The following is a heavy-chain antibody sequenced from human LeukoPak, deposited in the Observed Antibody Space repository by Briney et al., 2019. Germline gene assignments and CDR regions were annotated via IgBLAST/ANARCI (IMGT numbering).Heavy chain of an antibody. Sequence: ASVKVSRKASGYTLTIYGISWVRHAPGQGLEWMGWISAYNGNTNYAQKLQGRVTMTTDTSTSKAYMELRSLRSDDTAVYYCARVADSSGYLDYWGQGTLVTVSS. CDR1: GYTLTIYG. V-gene: IGHV1-18*01. CDR2: ISAYNGNT. D-gene: IGHD3-22*01. CDR3: ARVADSSGYLDY. J-gene: IGHJ4*02.